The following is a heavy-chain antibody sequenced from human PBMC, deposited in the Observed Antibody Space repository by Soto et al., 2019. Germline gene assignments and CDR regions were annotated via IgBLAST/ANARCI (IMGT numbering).Heavy chain of an antibody. CDR3: ASGAYCSGSSCYADPEYFQH. CDR1: GYTFTSYY. J-gene: IGHJ1*01. D-gene: IGHD2-15*01. Sequence: GASVKVSCKASGYTFTSYYMHWVRQAPGQGLERMGIINPSGGSTSHAQKFQDRVTMTGDTSTSTVYMELSSLRSEDTAVYFCASGAYCSGSSCYADPEYFQHWGQGTLVTVSS. CDR2: INPSGGST. V-gene: IGHV1-46*03.